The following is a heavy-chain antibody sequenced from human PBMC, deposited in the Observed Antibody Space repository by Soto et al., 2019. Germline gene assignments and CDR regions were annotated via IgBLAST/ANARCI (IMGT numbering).Heavy chain of an antibody. D-gene: IGHD3-10*01. V-gene: IGHV4-34*01. CDR1: GGSFSGYY. Sequence: SETLSLTCAVYGGSFSGYYLSWIRQPPGEGLEWIGEINHSGSTNYNPSLKSRVTISVDTSKNQFSLKLSSVTAADTAVYYCARYGSGSTNHWGQGTQVTVSS. CDR3: ARYGSGSTNH. J-gene: IGHJ5*02. CDR2: INHSGST.